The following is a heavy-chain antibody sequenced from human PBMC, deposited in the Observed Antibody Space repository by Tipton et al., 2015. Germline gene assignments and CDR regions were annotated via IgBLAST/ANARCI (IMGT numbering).Heavy chain of an antibody. D-gene: IGHD2-15*01. CDR3: ATNSYAGRGPNGEWWGYFDY. V-gene: IGHV3-7*01. CDR2: IKQDGSEK. J-gene: IGHJ4*02. CDR1: GFKFSSYW. Sequence: SLRLSCAASGFKFSSYWMTWVRQAPGKGLEWVANIKQDGSEKFYVDSVKGRFTISRDNGKNSLYLQMNNLEVEDTAVYYCATNSYAGRGPNGEWWGYFDYWGQGTRVTVSS.